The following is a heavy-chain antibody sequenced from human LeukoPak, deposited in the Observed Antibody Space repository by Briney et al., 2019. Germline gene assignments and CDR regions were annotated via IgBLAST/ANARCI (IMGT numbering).Heavy chain of an antibody. D-gene: IGHD3-9*01. J-gene: IGHJ3*02. V-gene: IGHV4-59*08. CDR2: ISYSGST. CDR3: ARQGYDILTGYIDAFDI. CDR1: GGSISSYC. Sequence: SETLSLTCTVSGGSISSYCWSWIRQPPGKGLEWIGYISYSGSTNYNPSLKSRVTISIDTSKNQFSLKLRSVTAADTAIYYCARQGYDILTGYIDAFDIWSQGTMVTVSS.